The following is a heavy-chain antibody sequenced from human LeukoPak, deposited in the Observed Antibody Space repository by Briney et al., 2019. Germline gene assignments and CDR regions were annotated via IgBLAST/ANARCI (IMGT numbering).Heavy chain of an antibody. CDR1: GFTFSSYG. Sequence: PGGSLRLSCAASGFTFSSYGMHWVRQAPGKGLEWVSYISSSGSTIYYADSVKGRFTISRDNAKNSLYLQMNSLRAEDTAVYYCASFSNYYGMDVWGKGTTVTVSS. CDR3: ASFSNYYGMDV. CDR2: ISSSGSTI. J-gene: IGHJ6*04. V-gene: IGHV3-48*04.